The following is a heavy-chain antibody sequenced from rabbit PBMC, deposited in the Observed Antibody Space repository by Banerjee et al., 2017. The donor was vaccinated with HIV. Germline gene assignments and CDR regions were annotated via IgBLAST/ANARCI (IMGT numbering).Heavy chain of an antibody. Sequence: QQQLVESGGGLVKPEGSLTLTCTASGFSFSNKYVMCWVRQAPGKGLEWIACINTSSGNTVYASWAKGRFTMSKTSTTVTLQMTSLTAADTATYFCARCPYGGGVDYGDVWGPGTLVTVS. CDR1: GFSFSNKYV. D-gene: IGHD2-1*01. CDR2: INTSSGNT. J-gene: IGHJ4*01. CDR3: ARCPYGGGVDYGDV. V-gene: IGHV1S45*01.